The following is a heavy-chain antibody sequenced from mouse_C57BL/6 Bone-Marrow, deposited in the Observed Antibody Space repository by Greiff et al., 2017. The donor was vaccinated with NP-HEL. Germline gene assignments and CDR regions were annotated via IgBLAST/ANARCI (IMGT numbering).Heavy chain of an antibody. CDR2: INPNNGGT. Sequence: EVKLMESGPELVKPGASVKMSCKASGYTFTDYNMHWVKQSHGKSLEWIGYINPNNGGTSYNQKFKGKATLTVNKSSRTAYMELRSLTSEDSAVYYCASPVYYGSSYDAMDYWGQGTSVTVSS. CDR3: ASPVYYGSSYDAMDY. D-gene: IGHD1-1*01. CDR1: GYTFTDYN. J-gene: IGHJ4*01. V-gene: IGHV1-22*01.